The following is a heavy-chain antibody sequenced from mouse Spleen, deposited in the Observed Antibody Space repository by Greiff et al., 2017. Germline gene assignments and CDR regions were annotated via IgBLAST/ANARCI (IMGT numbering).Heavy chain of an antibody. CDR2: IDPSDSYT. J-gene: IGHJ2*01. D-gene: IGHD1-2*01. Sequence: QVQLQQPGAELVMPGASVKLSCKASGYTFTSYWMHWVKQRPGQGLEWIGEIDPSDSYTNYNQTFKGKATLTVDKSSSTAYMQLSSLTSEDSAVYYCARSLLRLHYFDYWGQGTTLTVSS. V-gene: IGHV1-69*01. CDR1: GYTFTSYW. CDR3: ARSLLRLHYFDY.